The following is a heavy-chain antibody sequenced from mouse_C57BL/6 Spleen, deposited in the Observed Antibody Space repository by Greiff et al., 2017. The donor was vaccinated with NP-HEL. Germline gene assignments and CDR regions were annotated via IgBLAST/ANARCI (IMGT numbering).Heavy chain of an antibody. D-gene: IGHD1-1*01. Sequence: EVHLVESGGGLVKPGGSLKLSCAASGFTFSSYAMSWVRQTPEKRLEWVATISDGGSYTYYPDNVKGRFTISRDNAKNNLYLQMSHLKSEDTAMYYCARDRIYYGSSYAMDYWGQGTSVTVSS. CDR3: ARDRIYYGSSYAMDY. CDR1: GFTFSSYA. V-gene: IGHV5-4*01. CDR2: ISDGGSYT. J-gene: IGHJ4*01.